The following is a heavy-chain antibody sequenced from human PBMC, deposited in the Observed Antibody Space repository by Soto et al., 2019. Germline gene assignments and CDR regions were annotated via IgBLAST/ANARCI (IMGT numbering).Heavy chain of an antibody. J-gene: IGHJ4*02. CDR3: ARESEGLTANFDY. V-gene: IGHV3-21*01. CDR1: GFTFTRYS. CDR2: ISSTTNYI. Sequence: GGSLRLSCAASGFTFTRYSMNWVRQAPGKGLEWVSSISSTTNYIYYADSMKGRCTVSRDNAKNSVYLEMNSLSAEDTAVYYCARESEGLTANFDYWGQGTLVTVSS.